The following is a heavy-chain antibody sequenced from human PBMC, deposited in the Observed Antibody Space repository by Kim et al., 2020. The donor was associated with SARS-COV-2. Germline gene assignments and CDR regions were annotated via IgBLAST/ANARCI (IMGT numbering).Heavy chain of an antibody. Sequence: GGSLRLSCEGSGFSFSHYAMNWVRQAPGKGLEWVSAISGSSSTSYYADSVKGRFTISRDNSKNTLYLQMNSLRAEDTAVYYCAKDPMVRGVIIHYFDYWG. CDR1: GFSFSHYA. J-gene: IGHJ4*01. D-gene: IGHD3-10*01. CDR3: AKDPMVRGVIIHYFDY. V-gene: IGHV3-23*01. CDR2: ISGSSSTS.